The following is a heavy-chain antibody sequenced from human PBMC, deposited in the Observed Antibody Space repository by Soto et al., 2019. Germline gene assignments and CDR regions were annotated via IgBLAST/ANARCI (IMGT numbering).Heavy chain of an antibody. CDR2: TYYKSKWYH. Sequence: SQTLSLTCAISGDKVSTSSATWNLIRQSPSRGLEWLGRTYYKSKWYHDYGLSVKSRIIINPDTSRNQFSLQLRSMTPDDTAVYFCSRDAVTMVRGVILEYYGMDVWGQGTTVTVSS. CDR1: GDKVSTSSAT. CDR3: SRDAVTMVRGVILEYYGMDV. J-gene: IGHJ6*02. D-gene: IGHD3-10*01. V-gene: IGHV6-1*01.